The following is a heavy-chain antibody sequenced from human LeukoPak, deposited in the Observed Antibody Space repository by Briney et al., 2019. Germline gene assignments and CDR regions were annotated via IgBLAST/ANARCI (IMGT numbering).Heavy chain of an antibody. CDR2: IGFAGDT. CDR1: GFTFSSYD. Sequence: GGSLRVSCAASGFTFSSYDMHWVRHATGKGLEWVSAIGFAGDTYYAGSVKGRFTISGENAKKSLYLQMNSMRAGDTAVYYCARGNILTGYEYWGQGTLVTVSS. D-gene: IGHD3-9*01. CDR3: ARGNILTGYEY. V-gene: IGHV3-13*04. J-gene: IGHJ4*02.